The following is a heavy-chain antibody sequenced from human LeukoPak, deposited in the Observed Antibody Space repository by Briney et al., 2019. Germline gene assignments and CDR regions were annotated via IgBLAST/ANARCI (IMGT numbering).Heavy chain of an antibody. V-gene: IGHV3-30*02. CDR2: RRYDGSNK. D-gene: IGHD3-10*01. CDR1: GFTLSSYG. Sequence: EGSLRLSCAASGFTLSSYGMHWVRQAPGKGLVWVAFRRYDGSNKYYADSVKGRFTISRDNSKNTVYLQMNSLRAEDTAVYYCAKDLSYGSGSFFDYWGQGTLVTVSS. CDR3: AKDLSYGSGSFFDY. J-gene: IGHJ4*02.